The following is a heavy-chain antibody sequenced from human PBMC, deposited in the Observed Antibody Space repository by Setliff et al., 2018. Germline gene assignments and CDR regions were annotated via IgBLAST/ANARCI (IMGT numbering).Heavy chain of an antibody. V-gene: IGHV4-34*01. CDR2: INHRGTT. Sequence: NPSETLSLTCAVYGGSFSGYYWNWIRQAPGKGLEWIGEINHRGTTSYTPSLKGRVTISVDTSKNLFSLKLGSVTAADTAVYFCARGPRFDYESPTYRRRFDPWGQGTAVTVSS. CDR3: ARGPRFDYESPTYRRRFDP. D-gene: IGHD3-22*01. J-gene: IGHJ5*02. CDR1: GGSFSGYY.